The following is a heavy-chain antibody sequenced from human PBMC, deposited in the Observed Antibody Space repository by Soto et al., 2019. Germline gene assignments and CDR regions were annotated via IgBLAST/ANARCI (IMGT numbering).Heavy chain of an antibody. Sequence: EVQVLESGGGLVQPGGSLRLSCAASGFMCSSYGMSWVRQAPGKGLEWVSTITGSADATYYADSVKGRFTISRDNSKNTLYLQLNSLRAEDTALYYCAKGHIGGGYYYGMDVWGQGTTVTVSS. CDR3: AKGHIGGGYYYGMDV. CDR1: GFMCSSYG. J-gene: IGHJ6*02. CDR2: ITGSADAT. V-gene: IGHV3-23*01. D-gene: IGHD5-12*01.